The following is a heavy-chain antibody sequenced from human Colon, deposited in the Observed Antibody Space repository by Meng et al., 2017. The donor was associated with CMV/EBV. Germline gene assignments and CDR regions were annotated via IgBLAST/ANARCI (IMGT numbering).Heavy chain of an antibody. D-gene: IGHD3-22*01. J-gene: IGHJ4*02. CDR3: ARAENLYDSSGPIDF. CDR2: ISPSSNSV. V-gene: IGHV3-48*04. CDR1: EFTFNTYT. Sequence: GESLKISCAASEFTFNTYTMNWVRQAPGKGPEWLAYISPSSNSVYYADSVRGRFTVSRDNSNNTLYLQMNSLRAEDTALYYCARAENLYDSSGPIDFWGQGTLVTVSS.